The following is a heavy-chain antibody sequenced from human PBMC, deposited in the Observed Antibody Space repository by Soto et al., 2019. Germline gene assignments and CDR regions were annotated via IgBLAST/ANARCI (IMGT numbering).Heavy chain of an antibody. V-gene: IGHV1-3*01. J-gene: IGHJ4*02. CDR3: ASSIRLAGDY. CDR2: SNAGKGNT. CDR1: GYTFTSYA. Sequence: QVQLVQSGAEVKKPGASVKVSCKASGYTFTSYAMHWVRQAPGQRLEWMGRSNAGKGNTKYSPKFKGRVTITRDTSASSAYMELSSLRSDDTAVYYCASSIRLAGDYWGQGTLVTVSS.